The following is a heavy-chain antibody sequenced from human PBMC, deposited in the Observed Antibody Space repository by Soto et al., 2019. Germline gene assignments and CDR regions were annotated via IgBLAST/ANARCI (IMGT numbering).Heavy chain of an antibody. CDR2: IWNDGTTT. CDR3: AKDGSHYDVYY. D-gene: IGHD3-3*01. J-gene: IGHJ4*02. V-gene: IGHV3-33*06. CDR1: GFTFSHCG. Sequence: LVESGGGVAQPGSSLRLSCATSGFTFSHCGMHWVRQAPGKGLEWVGMIWNDGTTTHFTDSVKGRFTISRDNSKDTVYLQMNSLRDEDTAIYYCAKDGSHYDVYYWCRGTLVTVSS.